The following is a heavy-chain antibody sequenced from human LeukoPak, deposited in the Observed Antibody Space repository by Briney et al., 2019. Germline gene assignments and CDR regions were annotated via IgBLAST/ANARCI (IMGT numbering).Heavy chain of an antibody. CDR1: GDSINSLDL. D-gene: IGHD3-22*01. Sequence: PSETLSLTCTVSGDSINSLDLWSWVRGPPGKGLGWIGEMYLSGTTHSNPSVKSRVTISIDKSKNQFFLNLSSVTAADTAVYYCAGLVGRYSSGLYYYYFDYWGQGTLVTVSS. V-gene: IGHV4-4*02. CDR2: MYLSGTT. J-gene: IGHJ4*02. CDR3: AGLVGRYSSGLYYYYFDY.